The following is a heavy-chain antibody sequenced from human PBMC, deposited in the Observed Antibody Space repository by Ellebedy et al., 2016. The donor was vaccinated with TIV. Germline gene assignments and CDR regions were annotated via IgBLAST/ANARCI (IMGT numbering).Heavy chain of an antibody. CDR3: ARGARPSGYSGYESNYFGMDV. Sequence: MLSETLSLTCTVSGDSVNTANYFWTWIRQPPGKGLEWIGHMSYSGTTTYNPSLNNRVSISVATSKEHFSLKLSSVTAADTAVYFCARGARPSGYSGYESNYFGMDVWGQGITVTVSS. V-gene: IGHV4-61*03. CDR1: GDSVNTANYF. D-gene: IGHD5-12*01. CDR2: MSYSGTT. J-gene: IGHJ6*02.